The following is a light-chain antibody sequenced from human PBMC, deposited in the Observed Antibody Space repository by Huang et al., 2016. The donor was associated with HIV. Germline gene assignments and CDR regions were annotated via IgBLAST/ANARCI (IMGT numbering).Light chain of an antibody. V-gene: IGKV1-39*01. J-gene: IGKJ4*01. CDR1: QTIINY. Sequence: DIQMTQSPSSLSASVGDTVTITCRASQTIINYLNWYQQKPGKAPKFLIYGASNLQSGVPSRFSGSGSGTDSTLTITSLQPEDFATYYCQQSYSSPLTFGGGTKVEIK. CDR2: GAS. CDR3: QQSYSSPLT.